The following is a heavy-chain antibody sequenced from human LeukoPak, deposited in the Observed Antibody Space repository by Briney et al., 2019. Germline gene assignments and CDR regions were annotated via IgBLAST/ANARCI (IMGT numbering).Heavy chain of an antibody. CDR1: GGSISSGRYY. J-gene: IGHJ5*02. Sequence: SQTLSLTCTVSGGSISSGRYYWSWIPQPAGKGLEWIGRIYTSGSTNYNPSLKRRVTISVDTSKNQFSLKLSSVTAADTAVYYCARAIVVTNWFDPWGQGTLVTVSS. D-gene: IGHD5-12*01. CDR2: IYTSGST. V-gene: IGHV4-61*02. CDR3: ARAIVVTNWFDP.